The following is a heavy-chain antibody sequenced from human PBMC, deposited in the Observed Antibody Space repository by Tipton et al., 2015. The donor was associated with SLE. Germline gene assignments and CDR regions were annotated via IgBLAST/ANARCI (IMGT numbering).Heavy chain of an antibody. V-gene: IGHV3-48*03. D-gene: IGHD2-8*02. Sequence: SLRLSCVGSGFIFTNYEMTWVRQSPGRGLAWVAYISASGSPINYADSVRGRFTVSRDNAKRSLFLQMSSLRAEDTALYYCARGDCPGGVCYTDYFDSWGQGTPVTVSS. J-gene: IGHJ4*02. CDR2: ISASGSPI. CDR3: ARGDCPGGVCYTDYFDS. CDR1: GFIFTNYE.